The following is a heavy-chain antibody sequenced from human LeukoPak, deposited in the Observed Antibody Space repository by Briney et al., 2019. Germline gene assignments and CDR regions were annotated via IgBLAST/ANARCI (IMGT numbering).Heavy chain of an antibody. Sequence: PGGSLRLSCAASGFTFSSYAMSWVRQAPGKGLEWVSAISGSGGSTYYADSVKGRFTISRDNSKNTLYLQMNSLRAEDTAVYYCAKDSRYCSSTSCQLFDYWGQGTLVTVSS. CDR2: ISGSGGST. CDR1: GFTFSSYA. D-gene: IGHD2-2*01. V-gene: IGHV3-23*01. CDR3: AKDSRYCSSTSCQLFDY. J-gene: IGHJ4*02.